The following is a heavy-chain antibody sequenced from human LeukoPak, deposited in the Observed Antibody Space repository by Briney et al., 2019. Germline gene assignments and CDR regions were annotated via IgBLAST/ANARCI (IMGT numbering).Heavy chain of an antibody. J-gene: IGHJ4*02. Sequence: GASVKVSCKASGYTFTSYDINWGRQAIGQRLEWMGWMNPNSGNTGYAQKFQGRVTITRNTSIDTAYMELSSLRSEDTAVYYCARGTRIAVAGTSQRKKFDYWGQGTLVTVSS. V-gene: IGHV1-8*03. CDR2: MNPNSGNT. CDR3: ARGTRIAVAGTSQRKKFDY. CDR1: GYTFTSYD. D-gene: IGHD6-19*01.